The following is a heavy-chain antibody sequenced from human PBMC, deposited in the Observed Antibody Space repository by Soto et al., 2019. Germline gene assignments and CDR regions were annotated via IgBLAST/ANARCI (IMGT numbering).Heavy chain of an antibody. V-gene: IGHV3-64*01. CDR1: GFTFSSYA. J-gene: IGHJ4*02. CDR2: ISSNGGST. D-gene: IGHD5-12*01. CDR3: ARVQYSGYDYYFDY. Sequence: GGSLRLSCAASGFTFSSYAMHWVRQAPGKGLEYVSAISSNGGSTYYANFVKGRFTISRDNSKNTLYLQMGSLRAEDMAVYYCARVQYSGYDYYFDYWGQGTLVTVSS.